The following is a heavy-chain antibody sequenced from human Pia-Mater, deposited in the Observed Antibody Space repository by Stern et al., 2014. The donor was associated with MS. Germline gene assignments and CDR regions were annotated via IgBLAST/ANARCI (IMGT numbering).Heavy chain of an antibody. D-gene: IGHD6-19*01. J-gene: IGHJ4*02. V-gene: IGHV3-74*02. CDR3: ASGYSSGWVFDY. CDR2: INTDGSST. CDR1: GFTFSSYW. Sequence: EVQLVESGGGLVQPGASLRLSCAASGFTFSSYWMHWVRQAPGKGLVWVSRINTDGSSTSYADSVKGRFTISRDNAKNTLYLQMNSLRAEDTAVYYCASGYSSGWVFDYWGQGTLVTVSS.